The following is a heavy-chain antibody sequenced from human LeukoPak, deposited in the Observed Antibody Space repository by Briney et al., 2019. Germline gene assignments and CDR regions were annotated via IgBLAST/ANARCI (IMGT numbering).Heavy chain of an antibody. J-gene: IGHJ4*02. CDR3: AKEGGYASSWI. V-gene: IGHV3-23*03. D-gene: IGHD6-13*01. CDR2: VCSDGSNT. Sequence: GGSLRLSCAASGFTFSVYVMNWVRQAPGKGLEWVSGVCSDGSNTYYAESVKGRFTISRDNHKNTVHLQMNSLRVEDTAMYYCAKEGGYASSWIWGQGILVTVSS. CDR1: GFTFSVYV.